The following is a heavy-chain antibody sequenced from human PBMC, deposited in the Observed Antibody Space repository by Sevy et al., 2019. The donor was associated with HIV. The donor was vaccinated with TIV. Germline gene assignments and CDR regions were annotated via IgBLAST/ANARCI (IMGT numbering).Heavy chain of an antibody. V-gene: IGHV1-69*13. CDR1: GGTFSSYA. CDR2: IIPIFGTA. Sequence: ASVKVSCKASGGTFSSYAISWVRQAPGQGLEWMGGIIPIFGTANYAQKFQGRVTITGDESTRTAYMELSSLRSEDTAVYYCARVPTTMVRGVRPYYYYGMDVWGQGTTVTVSS. J-gene: IGHJ6*02. D-gene: IGHD3-10*01. CDR3: ARVPTTMVRGVRPYYYYGMDV.